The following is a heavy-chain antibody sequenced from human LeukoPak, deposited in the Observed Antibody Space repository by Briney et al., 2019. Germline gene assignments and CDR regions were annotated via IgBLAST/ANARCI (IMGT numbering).Heavy chain of an antibody. V-gene: IGHV4-61*02. Sequence: SQTLSLTCTVSGGSISSGSYYWSWIRQPAGKGLEWIGRIYTSGSTNYNPSLKSRVTISVDTSKNQFSLKLSSVTAADTAVYYCARTPAPYDSSGYPLDYWGQGTRVTVSS. CDR2: IYTSGST. D-gene: IGHD3-22*01. CDR3: ARTPAPYDSSGYPLDY. CDR1: GGSISSGSYY. J-gene: IGHJ4*02.